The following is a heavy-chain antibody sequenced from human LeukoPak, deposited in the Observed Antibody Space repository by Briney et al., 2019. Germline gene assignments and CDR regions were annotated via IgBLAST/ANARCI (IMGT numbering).Heavy chain of an antibody. CDR3: ARDKGSGWYRDAFDI. J-gene: IGHJ3*02. CDR1: GGTFSSYA. V-gene: IGHV1-69*13. D-gene: IGHD6-19*01. CDR2: IIPIFGTA. Sequence: SVKVSCKASGGTFSSYAISWVRQAPGQGLEWMGGIIPIFGTANYAQKFQGRVTITADESTSTAYMELSSLRSEDTAVYYCARDKGSGWYRDAFDIWGRGTMVTVSS.